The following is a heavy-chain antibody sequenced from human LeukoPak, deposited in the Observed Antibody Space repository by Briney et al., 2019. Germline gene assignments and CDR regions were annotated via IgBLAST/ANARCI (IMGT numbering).Heavy chain of an antibody. CDR1: GFPFSTHW. CDR2: INQDGSQK. J-gene: IGHJ4*02. V-gene: IGHV3-7*05. CDR3: ARSNREFASGSGDY. Sequence: GGSLRLSCAASGFPFSTHWMSWVRQAPGKGLEWVANINQDGSQKSCVDSVKGRFSISRDNAKNSPYLQMHSLRAEDTAVYYCARSNREFASGSGDYWGQGTLVTVSS. D-gene: IGHD3-10*01.